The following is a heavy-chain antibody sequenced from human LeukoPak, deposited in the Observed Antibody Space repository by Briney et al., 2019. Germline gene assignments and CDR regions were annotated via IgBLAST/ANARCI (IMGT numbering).Heavy chain of an antibody. V-gene: IGHV4-59*01. CDR3: ARDGYGGVDY. J-gene: IGHJ4*02. CDR1: GDSISTYY. D-gene: IGHD3-10*01. CDR2: IYHSGRT. Sequence: SETLSLTCTVSGDSISTYYWSWIRQSPGKGLEWIGYIYHSGRTKYNPSLKSRVTISVDTSKKQFSLKLSSVTAADTAVYYCARDGYGGVDYWGQGTLVTVSS.